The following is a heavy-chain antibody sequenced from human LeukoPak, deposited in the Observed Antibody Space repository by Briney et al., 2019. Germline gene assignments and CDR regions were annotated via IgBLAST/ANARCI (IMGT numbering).Heavy chain of an antibody. J-gene: IGHJ4*02. V-gene: IGHV3-33*01. D-gene: IGHD5-24*01. CDR1: GFTFSSYG. CDR2: IWYDGSKE. CDR3: ARVEMATIGDY. Sequence: GGSLRLSCAASGFTFSSYGMHWVRQAPGRGLKWVAVIWYDGSKEYYADSAKGRFSIYRDSAKNMLYLQINSLRVEDTAVYYCARVEMATIGDYWGQGTLVTVSS.